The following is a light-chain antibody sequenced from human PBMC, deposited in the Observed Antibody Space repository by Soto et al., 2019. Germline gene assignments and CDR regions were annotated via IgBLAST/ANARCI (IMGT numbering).Light chain of an antibody. J-gene: IGKJ4*01. V-gene: IGKV3-15*01. Sequence: EIVMTQSPATLSVSPGERATLSCRASQSISITLAWYQQKPGQAPRLLIYGASNRANGIPARFSRSGSGRGFRLTLSGLQSKDFAVYYCQPYSNGPRTFGGGTKVDIQ. CDR3: QPYSNGPRT. CDR2: GAS. CDR1: QSISIT.